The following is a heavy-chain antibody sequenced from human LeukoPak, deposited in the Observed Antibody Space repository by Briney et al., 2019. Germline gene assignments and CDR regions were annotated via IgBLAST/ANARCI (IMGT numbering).Heavy chain of an antibody. Sequence: SGGSLRLSCAASGFTVSSNYMKRVRQAPGKGLEWVSIIYSGGYTNYADSVKGRFTISRDNSKNTLYLQMNSLRAEDTAVYYCARYYDSSGSLPGALDLWGQGTMVTGSS. J-gene: IGHJ3*01. CDR2: IYSGGYT. CDR3: ARYYDSSGSLPGALDL. CDR1: GFTVSSNY. D-gene: IGHD3-22*01. V-gene: IGHV3-53*01.